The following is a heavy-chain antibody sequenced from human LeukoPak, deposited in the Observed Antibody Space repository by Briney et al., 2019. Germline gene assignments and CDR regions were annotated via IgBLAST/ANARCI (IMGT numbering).Heavy chain of an antibody. D-gene: IGHD3-3*01. CDR1: GAIIKREGFN. J-gene: IGHJ4*02. CDR2: IFYNGNT. CDR3: TRRPKEPGFWSGYVDS. Sequence: PSETLSLTCSVSGAIIKREGFNWDWIRQPPGRGLEYIGSIFYNGNTYYNPSLGSRVTISVDTPKNQFSLNMFYVTAADTAVYYCTRRPKEPGFWSGYVDSWGQGTLVTVSS. V-gene: IGHV4-39*01.